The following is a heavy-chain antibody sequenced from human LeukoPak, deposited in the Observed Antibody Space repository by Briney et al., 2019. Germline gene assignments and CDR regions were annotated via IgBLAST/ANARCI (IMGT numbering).Heavy chain of an antibody. CDR2: ITSSSSYI. V-gene: IGHV3-21*01. Sequence: NPGGSLRLSCAASGFTFSSYGMNWVRQAPGKGLEWVSSITSSSSYIYYADSVRGRFTISRDNAKNSLYLQMNSLRAEDTAVYYCARLMLRYYYDSSGRYVPDYWGQGTLVTVSS. J-gene: IGHJ4*02. CDR1: GFTFSSYG. CDR3: ARLMLRYYYDSSGRYVPDY. D-gene: IGHD3-22*01.